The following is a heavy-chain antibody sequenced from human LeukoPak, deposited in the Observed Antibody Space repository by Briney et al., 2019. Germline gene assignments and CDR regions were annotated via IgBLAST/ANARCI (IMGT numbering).Heavy chain of an antibody. D-gene: IGHD1-26*01. Sequence: SVKVSCKASGGTFSSYAISLVRQAPGQGLEWMGRIIPIFGTANYAQKFQGRVTITADESTSTAYMELSSLRSEDTAVYYCARPSPYIARSVFDIWVQGTMVTVSS. J-gene: IGHJ3*02. CDR2: IIPIFGTA. V-gene: IGHV1-69*13. CDR3: ARPSPYIARSVFDI. CDR1: GGTFSSYA.